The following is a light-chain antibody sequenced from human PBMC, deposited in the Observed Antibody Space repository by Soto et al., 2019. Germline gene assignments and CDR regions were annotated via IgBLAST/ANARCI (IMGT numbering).Light chain of an antibody. V-gene: IGKV3-11*01. Sequence: EIVLTQSPATLSLSPGERATLSCRASQSVSNYLAWYQQKPGQAPRLLIYDASNRATGIPARFSGSGSGTDFTLTISSPEPEDFAVYYCQQRSTWPPSTFGQGTRLQMK. J-gene: IGKJ5*01. CDR1: QSVSNY. CDR3: QQRSTWPPST. CDR2: DAS.